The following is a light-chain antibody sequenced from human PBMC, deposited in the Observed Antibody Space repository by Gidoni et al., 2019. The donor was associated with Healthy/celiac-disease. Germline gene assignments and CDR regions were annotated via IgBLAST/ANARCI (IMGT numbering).Light chain of an antibody. CDR3: MQALQTPLT. CDR1: PSLLHSNGYNY. V-gene: IGKV2-28*01. J-gene: IGKJ4*01. CDR2: LGS. Sequence: EMTQSPLSLPVTPGEPASISCRSSPSLLHSNGYNYLDWYLQKPGQSPQLLIYLGSTRASGVPDRFSGSGSGTDFTLKISRVEAEDVGVYYCMQALQTPLTCXGXTKVEIK.